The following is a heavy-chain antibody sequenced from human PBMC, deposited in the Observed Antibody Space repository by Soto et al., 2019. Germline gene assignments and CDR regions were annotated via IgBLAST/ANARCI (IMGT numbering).Heavy chain of an antibody. CDR1: GFTFSSYA. CDR3: ARSRLRFLEWSDYYYGMDV. D-gene: IGHD3-3*01. Sequence: LRLSCAASGFTFSSYAMHWVRQAPGKGLEWVAVISYDGSNKYYADSVKGRFTISRDNSKNTLYLQMNSLRAEDTAVYYCARSRLRFLEWSDYYYGMDVWGQGTTVTVSS. J-gene: IGHJ6*02. CDR2: ISYDGSNK. V-gene: IGHV3-30-3*01.